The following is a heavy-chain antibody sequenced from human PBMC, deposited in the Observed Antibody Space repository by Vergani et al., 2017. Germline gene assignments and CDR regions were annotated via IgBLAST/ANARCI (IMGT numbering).Heavy chain of an antibody. CDR2: IWYDGSNK. D-gene: IGHD5-18*01. V-gene: IGHV3-33*01. Sequence: QVQLVESGGGVVQPGRSLRLSCAASGFTFSSYGMHWVRQAPGKGLEWVAVIWYDGSNKYYADSVKGRFTISRDNSKNTLYLQMNSLRAEDTAVYYCARGYSYGSGHLDYWGQGTLVTVSS. CDR1: GFTFSSYG. J-gene: IGHJ4*02. CDR3: ARGYSYGSGHLDY.